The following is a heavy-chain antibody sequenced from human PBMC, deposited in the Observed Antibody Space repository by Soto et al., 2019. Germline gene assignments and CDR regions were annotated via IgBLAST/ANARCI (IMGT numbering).Heavy chain of an antibody. J-gene: IGHJ6*02. CDR3: ARVKGVLVRGYGMDV. CDR2: IYYSGST. Sequence: SETLSLTCTVSGGSISSSSYYWGWIRQPPGKGLEWIGKIYYSGSTNYNPSLKSRVTISVDTSKNQFSLKLSSVTAADTAVYYCARVKGVLVRGYGMDVWGQGTTVTVSS. CDR1: GGSISSSSYY. D-gene: IGHD3-10*01. V-gene: IGHV4-39*07.